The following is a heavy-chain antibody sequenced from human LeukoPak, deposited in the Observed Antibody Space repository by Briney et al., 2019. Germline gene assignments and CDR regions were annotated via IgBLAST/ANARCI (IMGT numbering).Heavy chain of an antibody. Sequence: ASVKVSCKASGYTLTSYDINWVRQATGQGLEWMGWMNPNSGNTGYAQKFQGRVTMTRNTSISTAYMELSSLRSEDTAVYYCARGGYSSSWYRGWYFDLWGRGTLVTVSS. CDR1: GYTLTSYD. D-gene: IGHD6-13*01. CDR2: MNPNSGNT. J-gene: IGHJ2*01. CDR3: ARGGYSSSWYRGWYFDL. V-gene: IGHV1-8*01.